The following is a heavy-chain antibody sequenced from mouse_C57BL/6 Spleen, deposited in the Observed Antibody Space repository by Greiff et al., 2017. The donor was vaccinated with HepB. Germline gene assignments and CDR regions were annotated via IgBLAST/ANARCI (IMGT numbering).Heavy chain of an antibody. CDR1: GFTFSDYG. V-gene: IGHV5-17*01. D-gene: IGHD1-1*01. CDR3: ARRGYYGSSHYYAMDY. Sequence: EVQVVESGGGLVKPGGSLKLSCAASGFTFSDYGMHWVRQAPEKGLEWVAYISSGSSTIYYADTVKGRFTISRDNAKNTLFLQMTSLRSEDTAMYYCARRGYYGSSHYYAMDYWGQGTSVTVSS. CDR2: ISSGSSTI. J-gene: IGHJ4*01.